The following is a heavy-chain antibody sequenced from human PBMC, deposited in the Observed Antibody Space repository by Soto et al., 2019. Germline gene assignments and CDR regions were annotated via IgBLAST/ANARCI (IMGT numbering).Heavy chain of an antibody. Sequence: GGSLRLSCAASGFTLNNYAMSWVRQAPGKGLEWVSGISGSGTYTYFADSVRGRFTISRDNSKNTLFLQMSSLRAEDTAIYYCAKSASGYYKLIVYWGQGTLVTVSS. CDR2: ISGSGTYT. CDR1: GFTLNNYA. D-gene: IGHD5-12*01. J-gene: IGHJ4*02. V-gene: IGHV3-23*01. CDR3: AKSASGYYKLIVY.